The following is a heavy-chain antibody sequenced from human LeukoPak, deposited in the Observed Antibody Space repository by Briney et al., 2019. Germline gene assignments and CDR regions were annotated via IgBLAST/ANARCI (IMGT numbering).Heavy chain of an antibody. V-gene: IGHV1-2*02. J-gene: IGHJ4*02. CDR2: INVHTGVA. CDR1: GYTFTGYN. D-gene: IGHD3-22*01. Sequence: GASVKVSCKASGYTFTGYNMHWVRQAPGQGLEWMGWINVHTGVARYAQKFHGRVTMTRDTSINTANMELSKLRSDNTDVFYWAKTHYDSSAYYSPAGYWGQGTLVTVSS. CDR3: AKTHYDSSAYYSPAGY.